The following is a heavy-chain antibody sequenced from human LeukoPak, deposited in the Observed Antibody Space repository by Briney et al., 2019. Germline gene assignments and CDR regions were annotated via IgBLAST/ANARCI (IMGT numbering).Heavy chain of an antibody. Sequence: SETLSLTCTVSGGSISSYYWSWIRQPPGKGLEWIGYIYYSGSTNYNPSLKSRVTISVDTSKNQFSLKLSSVTAADTAVYYCGRHALHYYDSSGYPHFDYWGQGTLVTVSS. V-gene: IGHV4-59*08. CDR1: GGSISSYY. J-gene: IGHJ4*02. CDR2: IYYSGST. CDR3: GRHALHYYDSSGYPHFDY. D-gene: IGHD3-22*01.